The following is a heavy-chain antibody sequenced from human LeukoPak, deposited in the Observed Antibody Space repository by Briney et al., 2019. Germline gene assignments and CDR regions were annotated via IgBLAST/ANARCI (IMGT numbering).Heavy chain of an antibody. CDR3: AGLQYIVVVPAAIGPTDY. CDR2: INTGGST. CDR1: DDSIRRSNSY. Sequence: SETLSLTCTISDDSIRRSNSYWSWIHQPAEKGLEWIGRINTGGSTIYNPSLKSRVTISVDTSKNQFSLKLSSVTAADTAVYYCAGLQYIVVVPAAIGPTDYWGQGTLVTVSS. J-gene: IGHJ4*02. V-gene: IGHV4-61*02. D-gene: IGHD2-2*01.